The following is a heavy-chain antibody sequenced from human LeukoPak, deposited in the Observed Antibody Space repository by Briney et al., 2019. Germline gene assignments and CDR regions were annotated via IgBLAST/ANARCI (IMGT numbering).Heavy chain of an antibody. D-gene: IGHD2-2*01. J-gene: IGHJ1*01. CDR2: IYSSSSTI. Sequence: GGSLRLSCAASGFTFSSYSMNWVRQAPGKGLEWVSYIYSSSSTIYYADSVKGRFTISRDNSKNTLHLQMNSLRAEDTAVYYCSKGHCSTTTCLSSAEYFQHWGQGTLVTVSS. CDR1: GFTFSSYS. CDR3: SKGHCSTTTCLSSAEYFQH. V-gene: IGHV3-48*01.